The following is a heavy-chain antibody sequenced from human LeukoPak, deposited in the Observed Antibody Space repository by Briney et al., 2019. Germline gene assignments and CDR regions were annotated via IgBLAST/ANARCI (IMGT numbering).Heavy chain of an antibody. D-gene: IGHD2-2*01. CDR2: INPNSGGT. J-gene: IGHJ4*02. V-gene: IGHV1-2*02. CDR1: GYTFSGYY. Sequence: GSVRVSCKASGYTFSGYYMNWVRQAPGKGLEWMGWINPNSGGTNYAQKFQGRVTMTRDTSISTAYMELSRLRSDDTAVYYCAISGHCSSTSCLDYWGQGTLVTVSS. CDR3: AISGHCSSTSCLDY.